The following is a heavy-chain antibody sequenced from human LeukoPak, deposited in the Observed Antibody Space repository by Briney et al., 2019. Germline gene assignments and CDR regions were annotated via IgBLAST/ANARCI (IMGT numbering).Heavy chain of an antibody. CDR2: ISTSSTYT. D-gene: IGHD6-19*01. CDR1: GLTFSDYY. V-gene: IGHV3-11*05. CDR3: ARDLKGSAWYVDY. Sequence: GGSLRLSCAASGLTFSDYYMTWIRQAPGKGLEWLSYISTSSTYTNYADSVKGRFTISRDNAKNSLYLQMNSLRAEDTAVYYCARDLKGSAWYVDYWGQGTLVTVSS. J-gene: IGHJ4*02.